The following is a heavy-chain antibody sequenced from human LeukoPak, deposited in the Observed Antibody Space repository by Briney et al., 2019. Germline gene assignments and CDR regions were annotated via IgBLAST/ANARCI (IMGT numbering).Heavy chain of an antibody. CDR1: GFTFRSHG. CDR3: ARDGQNGSPYAMDV. D-gene: IGHD3-10*01. CDR2: IWYDGSNE. V-gene: IGHV3-33*01. Sequence: QPGGSLRLSCAASGFTFRSHGMHWVRQAPGKGLEWVAGIWYDGSNEDYADSVKGRFTISRDNSKNTLYLQMNSLRVEDTAVYYCARDGQNGSPYAMDVWGQGTTVTVSS. J-gene: IGHJ6*02.